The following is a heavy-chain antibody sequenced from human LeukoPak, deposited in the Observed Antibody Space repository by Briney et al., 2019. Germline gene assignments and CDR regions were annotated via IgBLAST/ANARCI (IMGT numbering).Heavy chain of an antibody. J-gene: IGHJ3*02. Sequence: GGSLRLSCAASGFTFTNHWMSWVRQAPGKGLEWVANIKQDGSEQYYVDSVKGRFTISRDNAKNSLYLQMNSLRVEDTAVYYCARIMRVWTLDMWGQGTMATVSS. V-gene: IGHV3-7*01. CDR1: GFTFTNHW. D-gene: IGHD3-16*01. CDR3: ARIMRVWTLDM. CDR2: IKQDGSEQ.